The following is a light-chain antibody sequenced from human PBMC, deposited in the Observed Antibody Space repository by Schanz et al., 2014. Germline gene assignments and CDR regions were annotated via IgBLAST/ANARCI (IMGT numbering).Light chain of an antibody. Sequence: QSALTQPPSASGSPGQSVTISCTGSSSDIGGYNSVSWYQHHPGKAPKLMIHDVSNRPSGVSNRFSGSKSGNTASLTISGLQAEDEADYYCSSYTSSSTVVFGGGTKLTVL. CDR3: SSYTSSSTVV. J-gene: IGLJ2*01. CDR2: DVS. CDR1: SSDIGGYNS. V-gene: IGLV2-14*03.